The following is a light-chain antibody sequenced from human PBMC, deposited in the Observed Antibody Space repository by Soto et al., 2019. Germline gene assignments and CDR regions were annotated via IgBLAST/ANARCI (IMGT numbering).Light chain of an antibody. CDR1: SSDVGGYNY. Sequence: QSALTQPASVSGSPGQSVTISCTGTSSDVGGYNYVCWYQQHPGKAPKLIIYDVTNRPSGVSNRFSGSTSGNTASLSISGLQAEDEADYYCSSYTGSSTVVVGGGTKLTVL. V-gene: IGLV2-14*03. J-gene: IGLJ2*01. CDR2: DVT. CDR3: SSYTGSSTVV.